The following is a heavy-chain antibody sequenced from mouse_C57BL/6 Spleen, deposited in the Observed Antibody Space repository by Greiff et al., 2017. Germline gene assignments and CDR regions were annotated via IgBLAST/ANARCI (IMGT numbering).Heavy chain of an antibody. CDR2: IDPSDSYT. Sequence: QVQLQQPGAELVKPGASVKLSCKASGYTFTSYWMQWVKQRHGPGLEWIGGIDPSDSYTNYNQNFKAKSTLTVDKSSSTAYMQLSSLTSEDSAVYYGARENYYGSSFDDWGQGTTLTVSS. CDR1: GYTFTSYW. J-gene: IGHJ2*01. CDR3: ARENYYGSSFDD. D-gene: IGHD1-1*01. V-gene: IGHV1-50*01.